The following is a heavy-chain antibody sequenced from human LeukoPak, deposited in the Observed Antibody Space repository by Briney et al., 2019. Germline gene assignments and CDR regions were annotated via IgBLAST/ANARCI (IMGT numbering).Heavy chain of an antibody. CDR1: GFTFSSYG. V-gene: IGHV3-30*19. CDR3: ARDLQGYSSGWSRFDY. Sequence: GGSLRLSCAASGFTFSSYGMHWVRQAPGKGLEWVAVISYDGSNKYYADSVKGRFTISRDNSKNTLYLQMNSLRAEDTAVYYCARDLQGYSSGWSRFDYWGQGTLVTVSS. J-gene: IGHJ4*02. CDR2: ISYDGSNK. D-gene: IGHD6-19*01.